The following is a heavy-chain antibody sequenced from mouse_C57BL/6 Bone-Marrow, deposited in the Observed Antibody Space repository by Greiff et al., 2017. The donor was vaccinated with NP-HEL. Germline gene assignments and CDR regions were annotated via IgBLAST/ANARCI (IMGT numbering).Heavy chain of an antibody. CDR3: ASALYYYDSPPY. J-gene: IGHJ3*01. CDR2: ISDGGSYT. D-gene: IGHD1-1*01. CDR1: GFTFSSYA. Sequence: DVKLVESGGGLVKPGGSLKLSCAASGFTFSSYAMSWVRQTPEQGLEWVATISDGGSYTYYPDNVKGRFTITRDNAKNNLYLQMSHLKSEDTAMYYCASALYYYDSPPYWGQGTLVTVSA. V-gene: IGHV5-4*03.